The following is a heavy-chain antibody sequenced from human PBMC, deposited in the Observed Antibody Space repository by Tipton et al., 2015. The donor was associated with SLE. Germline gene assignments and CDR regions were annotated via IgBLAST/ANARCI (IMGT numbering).Heavy chain of an antibody. CDR1: GGSISSYY. CDR2: IYHSGST. D-gene: IGHD6-13*01. Sequence: TLSLTCTVSGGSISSYYWSWIRQPPGRGLEWIGEIYHSGSTNYNASLKSRVTISVDTSKNQFSLKLSSVTAADTAVYYCARDPIAAAGEFDYWGQGTLVTVSS. CDR3: ARDPIAAAGEFDY. V-gene: IGHV4-59*01. J-gene: IGHJ4*02.